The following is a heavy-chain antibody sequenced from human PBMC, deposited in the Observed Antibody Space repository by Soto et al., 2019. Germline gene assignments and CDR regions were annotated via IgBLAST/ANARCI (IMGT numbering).Heavy chain of an antibody. J-gene: IGHJ6*02. CDR3: AGSSGRSYYYYPAMDI. CDR2: IYPGDSDT. D-gene: IGHD6-19*01. Sequence: GESLKISCKGSGYSFTSYWIGWVRQMPGKGLEWMGIIYPGDSDTRYSPSFQGQVTISADKSISTAYLQWSSLKASDTAMYYCAGSSGRSYYYYPAMDIWGQGTTVNVSS. V-gene: IGHV5-51*01. CDR1: GYSFTSYW.